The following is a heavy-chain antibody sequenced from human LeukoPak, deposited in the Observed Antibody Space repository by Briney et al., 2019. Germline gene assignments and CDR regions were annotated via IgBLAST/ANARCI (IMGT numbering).Heavy chain of an antibody. J-gene: IGHJ3*01. D-gene: IGHD1-7*01. CDR1: GFSLHTFDMG. V-gene: IGHV2-5*02. CDR3: AHRRNTLPGTTYRAFHT. Sequence: SGPTLVKPTQTLTLTCTFSGFSLHTFDMGVGWIRQPPGKALEWLAIIYRDDDKYYSPSLRSRLTITKDTSKNQVVLTLTNMSPVDTGTYYCAHRRNTLPGTTYRAFHTRGQGTMVTVS. CDR2: IYRDDDK.